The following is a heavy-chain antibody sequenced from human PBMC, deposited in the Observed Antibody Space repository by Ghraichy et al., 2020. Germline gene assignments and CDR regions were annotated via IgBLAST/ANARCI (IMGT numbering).Heavy chain of an antibody. CDR2: IGIAGDP. CDR1: GFTFSNCD. V-gene: IGHV3-13*05. Sequence: GGSLRLSCAVSGFTFSNCDMHWVRQATGKGLQWVSYIGIAGDPHFLDSVKGRFTISTENTKNSMYLQMNSLRAGDSAVYFFVRQCTELRYKLYCYYGMDVWGQGTTVTVSS. D-gene: IGHD2-15*01. J-gene: IGHJ6*02. CDR3: VRQCTELRYKLYCYYGMDV.